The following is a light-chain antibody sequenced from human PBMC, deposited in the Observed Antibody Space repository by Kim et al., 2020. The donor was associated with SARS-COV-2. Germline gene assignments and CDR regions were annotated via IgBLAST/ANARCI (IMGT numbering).Light chain of an antibody. J-gene: IGLJ3*02. CDR2: EDN. CDR3: QSYDDSGWV. V-gene: IGLV6-57*01. Sequence: NFMLTQPHSVSESPGKTVTISCTRSSGNIASNYVQWYQLRPGRSPTTVIYEDNRRLSGVPDRFSGSIDGSSNSASLTISGLKPEDEADYYCQSYDDSGWVFGGGTKLTVL. CDR1: SGNIASNY.